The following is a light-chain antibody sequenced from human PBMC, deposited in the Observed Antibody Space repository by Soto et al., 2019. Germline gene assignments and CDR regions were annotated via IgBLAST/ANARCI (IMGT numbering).Light chain of an antibody. Sequence: DIQMTQSPSSLSASVGDRVTITCQASHDITSYLNWYQHKPGKAPKLLIYDASILEAGVPSRFSGSGSAKNFTFTISSLQPEDVATYYCQKCDYLPIFGHGTTVD. CDR3: QKCDYLPI. CDR2: DAS. CDR1: HDITSY. V-gene: IGKV1-33*01. J-gene: IGKJ3*01.